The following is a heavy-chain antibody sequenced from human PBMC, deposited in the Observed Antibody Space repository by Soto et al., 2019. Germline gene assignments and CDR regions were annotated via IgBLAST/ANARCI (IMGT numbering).Heavy chain of an antibody. V-gene: IGHV3-30-3*01. J-gene: IGHJ4*02. D-gene: IGHD3-22*01. CDR3: ARDRVYYYDNSGYYNFDY. Sequence: QVQLVESGGGVVQPGRSLRVSCAASGFIFSNYAMHWVRQAPGKGLAWVAVVSYDGSNHFYAESVKGRFTISRDSSQTPLYLQMNNLREEDTAVYFCARDRVYYYDNSGYYNFDYWGQGTLVIVSS. CDR1: GFIFSNYA. CDR2: VSYDGSNH.